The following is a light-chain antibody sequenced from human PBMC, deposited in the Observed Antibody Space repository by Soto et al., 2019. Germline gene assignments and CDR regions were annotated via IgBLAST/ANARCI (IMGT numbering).Light chain of an antibody. CDR3: CSYAGSSTDVV. CDR1: SSDVGRYNL. CDR2: EGS. J-gene: IGLJ2*01. V-gene: IGLV2-23*01. Sequence: QSALTQPASVSGSPGQSITISCTGTSSDVGRYNLVSWYQQHPGKAPKLMIYEGSKRPSGVSNRFSGSKSGNTASLTISGLQAEDEADNYCCSYAGSSTDVVFGGGTKLTVL.